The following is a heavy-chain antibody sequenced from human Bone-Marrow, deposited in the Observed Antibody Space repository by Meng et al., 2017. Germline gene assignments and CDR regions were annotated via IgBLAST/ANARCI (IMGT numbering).Heavy chain of an antibody. CDR1: GFTFSSYW. CDR2: IKQDGSEK. J-gene: IGHJ4*02. Sequence: GESLKISCAASGFTFSSYWMSWVRQAPGKGLEWVANIKQDGSEKYYVDSVKGRFTISRDNAKNSLYLQMNSLRAEDTAVYYCARSITMIVPNYWGQGTLVTVSS. CDR3: ARSITMIVPNY. D-gene: IGHD3-22*01. V-gene: IGHV3-7*01.